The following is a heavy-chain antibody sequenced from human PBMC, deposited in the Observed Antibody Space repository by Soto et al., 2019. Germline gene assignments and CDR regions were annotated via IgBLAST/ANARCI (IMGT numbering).Heavy chain of an antibody. CDR1: GFKFSNYA. Sequence: GGSLRLSCAASGFKFSNYAMSWVRQAPGKGLEWVSLISATGGGTYYADSVKGRFTISRDNSHNTLYLQVHSLTAEDTAVYYCAKDRRAGGNSAFYFDLWGQARKVTVXS. J-gene: IGHJ4*02. V-gene: IGHV3-23*01. CDR3: AKDRRAGGNSAFYFDL. D-gene: IGHD3-16*01. CDR2: ISATGGGT.